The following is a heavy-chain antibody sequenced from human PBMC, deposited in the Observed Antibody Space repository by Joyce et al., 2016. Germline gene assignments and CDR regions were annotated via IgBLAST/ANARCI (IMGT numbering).Heavy chain of an antibody. CDR1: GLTFTTFW. Sequence: EAQLVESGGALVQPGESVKLSCAASGLTFTTFWMCWARQAPGKGLEWVANKNEDGSDQYYVDSVRGRFTISRDNAKNSLYLQMNSLRAEDTAVYYCARGRGMGVWGQGTTVIVSS. J-gene: IGHJ6*02. CDR2: KNEDGSDQ. CDR3: ARGRGMGV. V-gene: IGHV3-7*03.